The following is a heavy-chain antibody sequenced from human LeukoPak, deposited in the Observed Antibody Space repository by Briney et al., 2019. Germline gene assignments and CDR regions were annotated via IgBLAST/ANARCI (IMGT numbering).Heavy chain of an antibody. D-gene: IGHD3-22*01. CDR1: GGSISSGGYS. Sequence: PSETLSFTCAVSGGSISSGGYSWSWIRQPPGKGLEWIGYIYHSGSTYYNPSLKSRVTISVDRSKNQFFMKLSSVTAADTAVYYCARGPTMTYDSSGFGTFDPWGQGTLVTVSS. CDR2: IYHSGST. CDR3: ARGPTMTYDSSGFGTFDP. J-gene: IGHJ5*02. V-gene: IGHV4-30-2*01.